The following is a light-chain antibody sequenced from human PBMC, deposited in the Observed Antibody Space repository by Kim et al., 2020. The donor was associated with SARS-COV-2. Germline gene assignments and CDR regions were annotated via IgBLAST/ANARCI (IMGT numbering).Light chain of an antibody. CDR1: QSISSVH. Sequence: SPGERATLSCRARQSISSVHFAWYPQKPGQAPRLLIYGASIRATGIPDRFSGSGSGTDFTLNISRLESEDFAVYYCQQYGSSPQTFGQGTKVDIK. CDR2: GAS. CDR3: QQYGSSPQT. J-gene: IGKJ1*01. V-gene: IGKV3-20*01.